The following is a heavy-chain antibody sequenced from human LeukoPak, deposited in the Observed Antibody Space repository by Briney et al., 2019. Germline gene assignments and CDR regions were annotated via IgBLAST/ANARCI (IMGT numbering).Heavy chain of an antibody. Sequence: GGSLRLSCAASGFTFSSYWMHWVRQAPGKGLVWVSRISTDGSSTKYADFVEGRFTISRDNAKNTLYLQMNSLRAEDTAAYYCAKKGDSGSSPGAFDIWGQGTMVTVSS. CDR1: GFTFSSYW. D-gene: IGHD1-26*01. CDR2: ISTDGSST. CDR3: AKKGDSGSSPGAFDI. J-gene: IGHJ3*02. V-gene: IGHV3-74*01.